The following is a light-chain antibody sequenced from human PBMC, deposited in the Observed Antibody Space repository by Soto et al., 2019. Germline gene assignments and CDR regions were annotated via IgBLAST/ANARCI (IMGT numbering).Light chain of an antibody. Sequence: QSALTQPASVSGSPGQSITISCAGTMRDVGGYNLVSWYQQHPGRAPQLILYEVRNRPSGISFRFSGSKSGNTASLTISGLQAEDEADYYCSSFTISRNTVIFGGGTKLTVL. CDR2: EVR. J-gene: IGLJ2*01. CDR3: SSFTISRNTVI. CDR1: MRDVGGYNL. V-gene: IGLV2-14*01.